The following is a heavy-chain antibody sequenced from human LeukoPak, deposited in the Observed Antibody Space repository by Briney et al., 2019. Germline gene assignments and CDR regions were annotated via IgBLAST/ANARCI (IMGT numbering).Heavy chain of an antibody. CDR2: ISYDGSNE. CDR3: ANQDKYSNPHSDY. Sequence: GGSLRLSCAASGFTFSTYGMHWVRQAPGKWLEWVAVISYDGSNEYYADSVKGRFTISRDNSKNTLYLQMNSLRAEDTAVYYCANQDKYSNPHSDYWGQGTLVTVSS. V-gene: IGHV3-30*18. D-gene: IGHD4-11*01. J-gene: IGHJ4*02. CDR1: GFTFSTYG.